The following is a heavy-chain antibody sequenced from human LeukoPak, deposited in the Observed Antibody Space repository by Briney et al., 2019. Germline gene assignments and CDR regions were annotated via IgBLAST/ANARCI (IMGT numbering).Heavy chain of an antibody. D-gene: IGHD3-9*01. CDR1: GGSISSYY. CDR2: IYTSGST. J-gene: IGHJ5*02. V-gene: IGHV4-4*07. Sequence: SETLSLTCTVSGGSISSYYWSWIRQPAGKGLEWSGRIYTSGSTNYNPSLKSRVTMSVDTSKNQFSLKLSSVTAADTAVYYCARDFLTGHRSAEVFDPWGQGTLVTVSS. CDR3: ARDFLTGHRSAEVFDP.